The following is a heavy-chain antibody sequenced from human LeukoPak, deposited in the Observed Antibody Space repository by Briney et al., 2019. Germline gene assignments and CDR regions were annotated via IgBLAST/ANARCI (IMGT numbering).Heavy chain of an antibody. CDR1: GGSFSGYY. Sequence: NPSETLSLTCAVYGGSFSGYYWNWIRQPPGKGLEWIGEINHSGGTNYNPSLESRVSMSLDTSKKQFSLRLSSTTAADTAVHYCARGLGGGGVFDYWGQGTLVTVSS. J-gene: IGHJ4*02. CDR3: ARGLGGGGVFDY. CDR2: INHSGGT. V-gene: IGHV4-34*01. D-gene: IGHD3-16*01.